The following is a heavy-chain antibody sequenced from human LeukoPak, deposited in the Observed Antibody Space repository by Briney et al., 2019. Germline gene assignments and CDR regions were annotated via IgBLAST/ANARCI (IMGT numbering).Heavy chain of an antibody. V-gene: IGHV3-7*05. D-gene: IGHD2-2*01. J-gene: IGHJ4*02. Sequence: GGSLRLSCAASGFTFSSYGMHGVRQAPGKGLNWVASIKQDGSEKYYVDSVKGRFTISRDNAKNSLYLQMNSLRADDTAVYYCARDGVGYCSTTACYEFDYWGQGTLVTVSS. CDR3: ARDGVGYCSTTACYEFDY. CDR2: IKQDGSEK. CDR1: GFTFSSYG.